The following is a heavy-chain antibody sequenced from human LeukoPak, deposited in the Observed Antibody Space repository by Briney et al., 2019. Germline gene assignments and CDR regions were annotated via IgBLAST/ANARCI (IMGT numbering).Heavy chain of an antibody. CDR2: IRYDGSNK. CDR1: GFTFSSYE. V-gene: IGHV3-30*02. J-gene: IGHJ6*03. D-gene: IGHD5-12*01. Sequence: GGSLRLSCAASGFTFSSYEMNWVRQAPGKGLEWVAFIRYDGSNKYYADSVKGRFTVSRDNSKNTLYLQMKSLRAEDTAVYYCAKGGGYEAQYYYYYLDVWGKGTTVTISS. CDR3: AKGGGYEAQYYYYYLDV.